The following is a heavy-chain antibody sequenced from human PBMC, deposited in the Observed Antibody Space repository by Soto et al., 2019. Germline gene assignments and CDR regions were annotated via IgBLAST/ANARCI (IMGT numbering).Heavy chain of an antibody. V-gene: IGHV4-38-2*02. CDR3: ARDKAYDFWRLQSDY. Sequence: XTLSLTCAVSGXSISSGDYWGWILQPPVKGLEWIWSIYHSGSTYYNPSLKSRVTISVDTSKNQFSLKLSSVTAADTAVYYCARDKAYDFWRLQSDYWGQGTLVTVSS. CDR1: GXSISSGDY. CDR2: IYHSGST. J-gene: IGHJ4*02. D-gene: IGHD3-3*01.